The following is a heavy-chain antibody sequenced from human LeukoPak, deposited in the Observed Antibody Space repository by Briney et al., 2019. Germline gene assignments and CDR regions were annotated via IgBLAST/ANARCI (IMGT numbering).Heavy chain of an antibody. V-gene: IGHV3-66*01. Sequence: PGGSLRLSCAASGFTVSSNYMSWVRQAPGKGLEWVSVIYSGGSTYYADSVKGRFTISRDNSKNTLYLQMNSLRAEDTAVYYCARGVLRYFDWLLTAPPSNYFDYWGQGTLVTVSS. CDR3: ARGVLRYFDWLLTAPPSNYFDY. CDR1: GFTVSSNY. D-gene: IGHD3-9*01. J-gene: IGHJ4*02. CDR2: IYSGGST.